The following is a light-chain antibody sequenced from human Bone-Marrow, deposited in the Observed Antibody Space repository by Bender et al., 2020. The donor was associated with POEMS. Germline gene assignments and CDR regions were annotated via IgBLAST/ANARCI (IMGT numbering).Light chain of an antibody. Sequence: QSALTQPASVSGSPGQSITISCTGTSSDVGGYNYVSWYQQHPGKAPKLMIYDVTYRPSGVPARFSGSKSGNTASLAITGLQAEDEGDYYCQSYDNSLGGWVFGGGTKLTVL. V-gene: IGLV2-14*03. J-gene: IGLJ3*02. CDR1: SSDVGGYNY. CDR2: DVT. CDR3: QSYDNSLGGWV.